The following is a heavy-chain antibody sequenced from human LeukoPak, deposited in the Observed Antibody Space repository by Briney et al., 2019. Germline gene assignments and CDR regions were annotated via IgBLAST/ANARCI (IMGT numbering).Heavy chain of an antibody. CDR1: GGSVSSGNFY. D-gene: IGHD7-27*01. CDR2: IYYSGST. J-gene: IGHJ6*02. CDR3: ARDLGYYYGMGV. V-gene: IGHV4-61*01. Sequence: SETLSLTCTVSGGSVSSGNFYWSWIRQPPGKGLEWIGYIYYSGSTNYNPSFKSRVTISVDTSKNQFSLKLSSVTAADTAVYYCARDLGYYYGMGVWGQGTTVTVSS.